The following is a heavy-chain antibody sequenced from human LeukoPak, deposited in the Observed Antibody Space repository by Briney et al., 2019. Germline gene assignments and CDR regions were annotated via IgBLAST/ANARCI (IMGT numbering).Heavy chain of an antibody. D-gene: IGHD3-16*01. J-gene: IGHJ3*02. V-gene: IGHV7-4-1*02. CDR3: VSMGSDRFDI. Sequence: ASVKVSCKASGYTFSSYAMNWVRQAPGQGLEFMGWINTYNGNPTYAQAFTGRFVFSVDTSVSTAYLQISSLKTEDTAVYYCVSMGSDRFDIWGQGTMIIVSS. CDR2: INTYNGNP. CDR1: GYTFSSYA.